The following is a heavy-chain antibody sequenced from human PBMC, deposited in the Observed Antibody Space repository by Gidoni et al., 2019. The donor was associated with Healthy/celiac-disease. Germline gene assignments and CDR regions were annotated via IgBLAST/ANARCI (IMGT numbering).Heavy chain of an antibody. CDR3: ARDALLIAVAGGYNWFDP. CDR2: INPSGGST. V-gene: IGHV1-46*01. Sequence: QVQLVQSGAEVKKPGASVKVSCQASGYTFTSYYMHWVRQAPGQGLEWMGIINPSGGSTSYAQKFQGRVTMTRDTSTSTVYMELSSLRSEDTAVYYCARDALLIAVAGGYNWFDPWGQGTLVTVSS. J-gene: IGHJ5*02. CDR1: GYTFTSYY. D-gene: IGHD6-19*01.